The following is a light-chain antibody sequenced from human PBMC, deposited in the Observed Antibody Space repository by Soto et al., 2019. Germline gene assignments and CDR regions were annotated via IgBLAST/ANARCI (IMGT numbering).Light chain of an antibody. Sequence: EIVLTQSPGTLSLSPGERATLSCRASQSVSIISLNWYQQKPGQAPRLLLYGASNRATGIADRFSGSGSGTDLTLTISRLEPEDFAVYYCQHYGDSLWTFGQGTKVEIK. V-gene: IGKV3-20*01. J-gene: IGKJ1*01. CDR2: GAS. CDR1: QSVSIIS. CDR3: QHYGDSLWT.